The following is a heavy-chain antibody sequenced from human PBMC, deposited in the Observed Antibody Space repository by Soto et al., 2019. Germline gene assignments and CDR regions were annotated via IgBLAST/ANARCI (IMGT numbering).Heavy chain of an antibody. CDR3: ARPHCSGGSCYSDYYYYGMDV. Sequence: QVQLVQSGAEVKKPGSSVKVSCKASGGTFSSYAISWVRQAPGQGLEWMGGIIPIFGTANYAQKFRGRVTITADESTSTAYMELSSLRSEDTAVYYCARPHCSGGSCYSDYYYYGMDVWGQGTTVTVSS. CDR2: IIPIFGTA. V-gene: IGHV1-69*01. CDR1: GGTFSSYA. J-gene: IGHJ6*02. D-gene: IGHD2-15*01.